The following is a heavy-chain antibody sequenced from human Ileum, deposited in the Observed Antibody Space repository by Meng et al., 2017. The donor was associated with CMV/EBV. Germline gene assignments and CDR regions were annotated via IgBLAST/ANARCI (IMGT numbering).Heavy chain of an antibody. CDR3: ARAKLTTRNALDV. Sequence: GESLKISCAASGFTFSSYAMSWVRQAPGKALEWVSAISGSGGSTYYADSVKGRFTISRDDAKNTLDLQMNSLRAEDTAVYYCARAKLTTRNALDVWGQGTTVTVSS. CDR2: ISGSGGST. CDR1: GFTFSSYA. V-gene: IGHV3-23*01. J-gene: IGHJ6*02. D-gene: IGHD4-11*01.